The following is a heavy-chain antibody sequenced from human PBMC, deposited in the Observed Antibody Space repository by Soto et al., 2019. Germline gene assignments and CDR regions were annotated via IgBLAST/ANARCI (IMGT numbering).Heavy chain of an antibody. CDR2: VSYDGSRK. CDR3: AKDLHGDRDGDHYGADS. Sequence: QVQVVESGGGVVQPGRSLTLSCAASGFTFSTYGMHWVRQAPGKGLEWVAIVSYDGSRKHYVDSVKGRFAISRDNYMNTMYLQLHSLRPEDTAMYYCAKDLHGDRDGDHYGADSWGQGTLVTVSS. V-gene: IGHV3-30*18. J-gene: IGHJ4*02. CDR1: GFTFSTYG. D-gene: IGHD4-17*01.